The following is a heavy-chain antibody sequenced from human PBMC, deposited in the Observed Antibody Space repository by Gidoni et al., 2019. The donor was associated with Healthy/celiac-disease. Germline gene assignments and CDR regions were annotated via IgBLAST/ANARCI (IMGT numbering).Heavy chain of an antibody. CDR2: ISAYTGNT. D-gene: IGHD3-16*02. CDR1: GYTFTRDG. Sequence: QVQLVQSGAEVKKPGASVKVSCKASGYTFTRDGISRVRQAPGQGLEWMGWISAYTGNTNYAQKLQVRVTMTTDTSTSTAYMELRSLISDDTAVYYCARDGTRGLRLGELSLWGQGTLVTVSS. J-gene: IGHJ4*02. CDR3: ARDGTRGLRLGELSL. V-gene: IGHV1-18*01.